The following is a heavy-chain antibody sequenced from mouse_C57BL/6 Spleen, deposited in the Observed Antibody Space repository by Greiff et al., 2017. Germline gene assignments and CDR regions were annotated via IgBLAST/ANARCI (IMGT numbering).Heavy chain of an antibody. CDR3: ARYKAGTFAY. D-gene: IGHD4-1*01. J-gene: IGHJ3*01. CDR2: IRNKANGYTT. Sequence: DVMLVESGGGLVQPGGSLSLSCAASGFTFTDYYMSWVRPPPGKALEWLGFIRNKANGYTTEYSASVKGRFTISRDNSQSILYLQMNALRAEDSATYYCARYKAGTFAYWGQGTLVTVSA. V-gene: IGHV7-3*01. CDR1: GFTFTDYY.